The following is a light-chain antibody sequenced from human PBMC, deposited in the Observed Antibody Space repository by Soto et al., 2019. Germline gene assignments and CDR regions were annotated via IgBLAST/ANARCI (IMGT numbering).Light chain of an antibody. CDR3: CPYARNRLYV. Sequence: QSAPTQPASVSGSPGHSITISCTGTSSDVGGYNFVSWYQQKPGKAPKLLIYEVTHRPSGISDRFSGSKSGNMASLPISGLQDEDEASYCCCPYARNRLYVFGSGTKLTVL. V-gene: IGLV2-14*01. CDR1: SSDVGGYNF. J-gene: IGLJ1*01. CDR2: EVT.